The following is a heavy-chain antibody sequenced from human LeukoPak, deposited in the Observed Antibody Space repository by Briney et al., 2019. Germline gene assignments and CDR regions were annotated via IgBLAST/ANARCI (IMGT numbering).Heavy chain of an antibody. CDR3: TAGPY. Sequence: AGSLTLSCAASGFTFTNAWENWVRQAPGRGLEWIGHINSKADGRTADYAAPVKGRFTISRDDSKNSLYLEMNSLKIEDTAVYFCTAGPYWGQGTLVIVSS. CDR1: GFTFTNAW. J-gene: IGHJ4*02. V-gene: IGHV3-15*01. CDR2: INSKADGRTA.